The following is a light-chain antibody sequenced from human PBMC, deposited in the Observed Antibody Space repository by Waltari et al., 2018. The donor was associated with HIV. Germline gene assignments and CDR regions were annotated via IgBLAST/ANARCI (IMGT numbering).Light chain of an antibody. Sequence: SYEVTQPPSLSVSPGQTASITCSGDKLGEKYACLYQQKPGQSPILVIYADTKRPPGIPELFSATYSGNTATLTIAGTQAMEGADYYCQACDSTTRVFGGGTKLTVL. CDR1: KLGEKY. CDR2: ADT. J-gene: IGLJ3*02. CDR3: QACDSTTRV. V-gene: IGLV3-1*01.